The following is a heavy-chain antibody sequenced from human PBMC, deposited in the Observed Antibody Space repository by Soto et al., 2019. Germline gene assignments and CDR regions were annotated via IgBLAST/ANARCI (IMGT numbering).Heavy chain of an antibody. CDR3: ARGALWQGTRGMDV. CDR2: IYYSGST. J-gene: IGHJ6*02. CDR1: GGSISSYY. D-gene: IGHD1-7*01. V-gene: IGHV4-59*01. Sequence: QVQLQESGPGLVKPSETLSLTCTVSGGSISSYYWSWIRQPPGKGLEWIGYIYYSGSTNYNPSLKSRVTISVDTSKNQFSLKLSSVTAADTAVYYCARGALWQGTRGMDVWGQGTTVTVSS.